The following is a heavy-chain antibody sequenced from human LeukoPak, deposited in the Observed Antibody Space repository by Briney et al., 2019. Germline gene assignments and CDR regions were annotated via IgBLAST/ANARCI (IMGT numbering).Heavy chain of an antibody. D-gene: IGHD6-19*01. J-gene: IGHJ4*02. CDR3: ARGGTYSVGWSPDFDY. CDR1: GFSLSDNY. CDR2: VYRGGTT. V-gene: IGHV3-53*01. Sequence: GVSLRLSCAASGFSLSDNYITWVRQAPGKGLEWVSVVYRGGTTYYADSVKGRLTISRDTSKNTVYVQMISLRAEDSAVYYCARGGTYSVGWSPDFDYWGQGTLVTVSS.